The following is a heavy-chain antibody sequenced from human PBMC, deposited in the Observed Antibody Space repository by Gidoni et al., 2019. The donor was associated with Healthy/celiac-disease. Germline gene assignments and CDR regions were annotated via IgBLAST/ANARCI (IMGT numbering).Heavy chain of an antibody. CDR1: GGSISSYY. CDR2: IYYSGST. J-gene: IGHJ4*02. CDR3: ARVRFGHLLDY. D-gene: IGHD3-16*01. V-gene: IGHV4-59*01. Sequence: QVQLQESGPGLVKPSETLSLTCTVSGGSISSYYWSWIRQPPGKGLEWIGYIYYSGSTNYNPSLKSRVTISVDTSKNQFSLKLSSVTAADTAVYYCARVRFGHLLDYWGQGTLVTVSS.